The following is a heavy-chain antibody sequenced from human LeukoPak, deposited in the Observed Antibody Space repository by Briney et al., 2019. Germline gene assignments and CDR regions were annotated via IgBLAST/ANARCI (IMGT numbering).Heavy chain of an antibody. D-gene: IGHD3-16*01. Sequence: PSETLSLTCAVYGGSFSGYYWSWIRQPPGKGLEWTGYFYNSGSTNYNPSLESRVTISVDTSKNQFSLKVNSVTAADTAVYYCARQGSGPKAWVDYWGQGTLVTVSS. CDR1: GGSFSGYY. CDR2: FYNSGST. J-gene: IGHJ4*02. V-gene: IGHV4-59*08. CDR3: ARQGSGPKAWVDY.